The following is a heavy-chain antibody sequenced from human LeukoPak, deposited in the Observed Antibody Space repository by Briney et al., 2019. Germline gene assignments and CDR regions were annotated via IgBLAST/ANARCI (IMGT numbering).Heavy chain of an antibody. J-gene: IGHJ6*02. D-gene: IGHD3-10*01. Sequence: GGSLRLSCAASGFTFSDYYMSWIRQAPGKGLEWVSYISTSGSTIYYADSVKGRFTISRDNAKNSLYLQMNSLRAEDTAVYYCARYAFGGYYYGMDVWGQGTTVTVSS. CDR3: ARYAFGGYYYGMDV. V-gene: IGHV3-11*01. CDR1: GFTFSDYY. CDR2: ISTSGSTI.